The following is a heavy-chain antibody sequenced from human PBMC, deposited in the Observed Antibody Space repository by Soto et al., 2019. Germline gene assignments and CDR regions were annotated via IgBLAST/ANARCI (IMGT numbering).Heavy chain of an antibody. V-gene: IGHV1-2*04. J-gene: IGHJ4*02. CDR1: GYIFTGYY. Sequence: ASVKVSCTASGYIFTGYYMHWVRQVPEQGLEWMGWINPNSGDTNYTQKFQGWVTMTRDTPISTAYMELGRMRSEDTAVYYCATSRISIAVAGETEYYFDYWGQGTPVPVSS. CDR3: ATSRISIAVAGETEYYFDY. D-gene: IGHD6-19*01. CDR2: INPNSGDT.